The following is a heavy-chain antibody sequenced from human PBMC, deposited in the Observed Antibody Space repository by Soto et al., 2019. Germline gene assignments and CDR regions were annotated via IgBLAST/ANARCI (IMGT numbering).Heavy chain of an antibody. CDR3: TTGSVEGV. Sequence: EVQLVESGGGFIHPGGSLRLSCAASGLTISNAWMNWVRQAPGKGLEWVGRIKTNTEGDTTDYAAAVKGRFTVSRDESKNTLYLQMNSLKTEDTAVYYCTTGSVEGVWGQGTTVTVSS. CDR1: GLTISNAW. V-gene: IGHV3-15*07. D-gene: IGHD2-15*01. CDR2: IKTNTEGDTT. J-gene: IGHJ6*02.